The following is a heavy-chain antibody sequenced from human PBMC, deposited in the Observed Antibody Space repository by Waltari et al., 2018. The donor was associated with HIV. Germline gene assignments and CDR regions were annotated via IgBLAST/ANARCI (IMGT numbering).Heavy chain of an antibody. V-gene: IGHV4-34*01. D-gene: IGHD6-13*01. CDR2: VNHSGST. Sequence: QVQLKQWGAVVLKPSETLSLTCAVYSESFSGNYWSWIRQPPGKGLEWIGKVNHSGSTNYNPSLKSRVTISIDTSKKQFSLRLTSVTAADTTLYYCARMPILGYGSYAFDSWGQGTLVTVSS. CDR3: ARMPILGYGSYAFDS. CDR1: SESFSGNY. J-gene: IGHJ4*02.